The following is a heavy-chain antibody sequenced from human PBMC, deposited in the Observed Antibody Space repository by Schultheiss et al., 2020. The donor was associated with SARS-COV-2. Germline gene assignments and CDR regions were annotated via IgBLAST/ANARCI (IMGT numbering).Heavy chain of an antibody. V-gene: IGHV3-15*01. Sequence: GGSLRLSCVASGFTFPYYWMHWVRQAPGKGLVWVGRIKSKTDGGTTDYAAPVKGRFTISRDDSRNTLFLQMNSLKTEDTAVYYCTIGLVDFDYWGRGTLVTVSS. CDR3: TIGLVDFDY. J-gene: IGHJ4*02. CDR2: IKSKTDGGTT. CDR1: GFTFPYYW. D-gene: IGHD3/OR15-3a*01.